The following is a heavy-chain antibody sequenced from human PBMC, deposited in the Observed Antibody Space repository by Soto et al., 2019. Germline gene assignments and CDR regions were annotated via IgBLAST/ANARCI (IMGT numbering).Heavy chain of an antibody. J-gene: IGHJ2*01. Sequence: QVQLMESGGGVVQPGRSLRLSCAASGFTFNTYAMHWVRKAPGKGLGWGAFITPDGTEQYYADSVKGRFTISRDNSKNTLYLQMNSLGLEDMSIYHCAKRGILGAQGMAYFDLWGRGTLVTVSS. D-gene: IGHD1-26*01. CDR1: GFTFNTYA. CDR2: ITPDGTEQ. V-gene: IGHV3-30*18. CDR3: AKRGILGAQGMAYFDL.